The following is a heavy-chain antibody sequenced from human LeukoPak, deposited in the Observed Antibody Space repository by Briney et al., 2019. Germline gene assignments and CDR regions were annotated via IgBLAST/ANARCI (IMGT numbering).Heavy chain of an antibody. CDR3: ARVPIVGATTDY. CDR2: IYYSGST. V-gene: IGHV4-59*12. J-gene: IGHJ4*02. D-gene: IGHD1-26*01. Sequence: SETLSLTCTVSGGSISSYYWSWIRQPPGKGLEWIGYIYYSGSTNYNPSLKSRVTISVDRSKNQFSLKLSSVTAADTAVYYCARVPIVGATTDYWGQGTLVTVSS. CDR1: GGSISSYY.